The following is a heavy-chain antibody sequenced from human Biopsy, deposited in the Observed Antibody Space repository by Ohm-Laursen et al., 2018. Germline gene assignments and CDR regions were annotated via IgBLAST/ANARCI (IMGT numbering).Heavy chain of an antibody. V-gene: IGHV4-39*01. CDR1: GGSISSSTPYY. Sequence: PSDTLSLTCTVSGGSISSSTPYYWAWLRQPPGKGLEWIGSIYNTETTFYNPSLKSRVTISVDTSTNQFSLKVSSVTAADTALYFCARHPTGFWFDPWGHGTLVTVSS. J-gene: IGHJ5*02. CDR3: ARHPTGFWFDP. CDR2: IYNTETT.